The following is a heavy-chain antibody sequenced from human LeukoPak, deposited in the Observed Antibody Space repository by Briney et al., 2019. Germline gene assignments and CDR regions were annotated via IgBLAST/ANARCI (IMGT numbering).Heavy chain of an antibody. V-gene: IGHV4-59*12. D-gene: IGHD1-26*01. CDR2: IYYSGDT. CDR1: GVSISTYY. Sequence: SETLSLTCTVSGVSISTYYWSWIRQPPGKGLEWIGYIYYSGDTKYNPSLESRVTISVDTSKNQFSLNLSSVTAADTAVYYCARFTRGRWFDPWGQGTLVTVSS. J-gene: IGHJ5*02. CDR3: ARFTRGRWFDP.